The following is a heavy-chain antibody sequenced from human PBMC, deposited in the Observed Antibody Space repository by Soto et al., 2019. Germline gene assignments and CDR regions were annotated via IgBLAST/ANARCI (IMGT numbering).Heavy chain of an antibody. CDR2: ISSSSSYI. CDR1: GFTFSSYS. V-gene: IGHV3-21*01. Sequence: GGSLRLSCAASGFTFSSYSMNWVRQAPGKGLEWVSSISSSSSYIYYADPVKGRFTISRDNAKNSLYLQMNSLRAEDTAVYYCARGSIAAAGSFDYWGQGTLVTVSS. D-gene: IGHD6-13*01. CDR3: ARGSIAAAGSFDY. J-gene: IGHJ4*02.